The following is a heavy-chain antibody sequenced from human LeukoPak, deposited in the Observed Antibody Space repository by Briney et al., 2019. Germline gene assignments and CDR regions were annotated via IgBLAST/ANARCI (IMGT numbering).Heavy chain of an antibody. CDR2: INTDGSNT. J-gene: IGHJ4*02. CDR1: GFTFSSYW. Sequence: GGSLRLSCAASGFTFSSYWMHWVRQAPGKGLVWVSRINTDGSNTSYADSVKGRFTISRDNAKNTVYLQMNSLRPEDTAVYYCTRGALGDYCNYDWGQGTLVTVSS. V-gene: IGHV3-74*01. D-gene: IGHD4-11*01. CDR3: TRGALGDYCNYD.